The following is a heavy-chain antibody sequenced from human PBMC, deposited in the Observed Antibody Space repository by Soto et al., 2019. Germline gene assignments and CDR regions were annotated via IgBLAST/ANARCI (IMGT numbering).Heavy chain of an antibody. D-gene: IGHD2-2*01. V-gene: IGHV3-64D*06. Sequence: PGGSLRLSCSASGFTFSSYAMHWVRQAPGKGLEYVSGISNNGGSTYYADSVKGRFTISRDNSKNTLFLQMSSLRAEDTAVYYCVKDLTYCSSTSCLFPYFDYWGQGTLVTVSS. CDR1: GFTFSSYA. J-gene: IGHJ4*02. CDR2: ISNNGGST. CDR3: VKDLTYCSSTSCLFPYFDY.